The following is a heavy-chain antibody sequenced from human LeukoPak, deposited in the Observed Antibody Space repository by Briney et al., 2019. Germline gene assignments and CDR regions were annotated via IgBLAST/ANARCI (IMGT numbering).Heavy chain of an antibody. Sequence: GGSLRLFCAASGFTFGNSWVHWVRQAPGKGLVWVSLINADGSTATYADSVKGRFAISRDNARNTLSLQMNSLTIEDTAVYYCVVVVEPPDSDGFDVWGQGTMITVSS. CDR2: INADGSTA. CDR1: GFTFGNSW. CDR3: VVVVEPPDSDGFDV. V-gene: IGHV3-74*01. J-gene: IGHJ3*01. D-gene: IGHD1-14*01.